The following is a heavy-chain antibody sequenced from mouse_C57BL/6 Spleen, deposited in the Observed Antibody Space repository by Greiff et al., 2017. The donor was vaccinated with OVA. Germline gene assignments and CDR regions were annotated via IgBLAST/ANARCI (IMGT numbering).Heavy chain of an antibody. D-gene: IGHD1-1*01. V-gene: IGHV1-80*01. CDR1: GYAFSSYW. CDR3: ARHYYGSRGYYAMDY. J-gene: IGHJ4*01. Sequence: QVQLQQSGAELVKPGASVKISCKASGYAFSSYWMNWVKQRPGKGLEWIGQIYPGDGDTNYNGKFKGKATLTADKSSSTAYMQLSSLTSEDSAVYFCARHYYGSRGYYAMDYWGQGTSVTVSS. CDR2: IYPGDGDT.